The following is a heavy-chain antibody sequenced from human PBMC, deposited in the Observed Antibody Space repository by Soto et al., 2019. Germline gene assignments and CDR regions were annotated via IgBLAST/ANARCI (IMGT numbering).Heavy chain of an antibody. D-gene: IGHD3-10*01. V-gene: IGHV3-30*18. CDR2: ISYDGSNK. CDR3: AKGPLFTMVRGVIPDEYFQH. J-gene: IGHJ1*01. CDR1: GFTFSSYG. Sequence: GGSLRLSCAASGFTFSSYGMHWVRQAPGKGLEWVAVISYDGSNKYYADSVKGRFTISRDNSKNTLYLQMNSLRAEDTAVYYCAKGPLFTMVRGVIPDEYFQHWGQGTLVTVSS.